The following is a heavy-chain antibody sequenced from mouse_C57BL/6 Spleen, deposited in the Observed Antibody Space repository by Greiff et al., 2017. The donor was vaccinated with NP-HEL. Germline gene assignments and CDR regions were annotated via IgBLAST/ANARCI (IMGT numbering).Heavy chain of an antibody. Sequence: QVQLQQSGAELVRPGASVTLSCKASGYTFTDYEMHWVKQTPVHGLEWIGAIDPETGGTAYNQKFKGKAILTADKSSSTAYMELRSLTSEDSAVYYCTRMGDSYDGWGQGTTLTVSS. CDR3: TRMGDSYDG. CDR1: GYTFTDYE. CDR2: IDPETGGT. V-gene: IGHV1-15*01. D-gene: IGHD2-12*01. J-gene: IGHJ2*01.